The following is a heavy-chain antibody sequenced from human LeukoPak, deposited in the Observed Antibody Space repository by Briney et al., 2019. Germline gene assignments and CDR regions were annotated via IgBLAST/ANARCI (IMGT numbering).Heavy chain of an antibody. CDR3: AKGLKTTVGPYMGYHYYMDV. CDR2: INDRGTGT. D-gene: IGHD1-1*01. Sequence: GGSLRLSCAASGFTFSKFALSWVRQAPGKGLEWVSTINDRGTGTYYADSVKGRFTISRDNSKNTLSLQMNSLRAEDTAVYYCAKGLKTTVGPYMGYHYYMDVWGKGTTVTVSS. CDR1: GFTFSKFA. V-gene: IGHV3-23*01. J-gene: IGHJ6*03.